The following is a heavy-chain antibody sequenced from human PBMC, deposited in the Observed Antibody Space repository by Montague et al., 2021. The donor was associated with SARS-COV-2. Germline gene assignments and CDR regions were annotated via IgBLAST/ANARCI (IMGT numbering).Heavy chain of an antibody. Sequence: SETLSLTCTVSGGSISSYYWSWIRQPPGKGLEWIGYIYYSGSTYXXPSLKSRVTISVDTSKNQFSLKLSSVTAADTAVYYCATESVVPASLYYYGMDVWGQGTTVTVSS. CDR3: ATESVVPASLYYYGMDV. D-gene: IGHD2-2*01. J-gene: IGHJ6*02. CDR1: GGSISSYY. V-gene: IGHV4-59*12. CDR2: IYYSGST.